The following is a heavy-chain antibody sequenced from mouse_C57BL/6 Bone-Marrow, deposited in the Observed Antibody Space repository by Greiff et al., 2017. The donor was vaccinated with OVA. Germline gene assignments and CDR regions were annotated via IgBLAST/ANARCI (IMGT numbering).Heavy chain of an antibody. CDR2: NLPGSGST. J-gene: IGHJ2*01. CDR3: ARSITTVSNFDY. CDR1: GYTFTGYW. Sequence: QVQLQQSGAELMKPGASVKLSCKATGYTFTGYWIEWVKQRPGHGLEWIGENLPGSGSTNYNEKFKGKATFTADTSSNTAYMQLSSLTTEDSAIYYGARSITTVSNFDYWGQGTTLTVSS. D-gene: IGHD1-1*01. V-gene: IGHV1-9*01.